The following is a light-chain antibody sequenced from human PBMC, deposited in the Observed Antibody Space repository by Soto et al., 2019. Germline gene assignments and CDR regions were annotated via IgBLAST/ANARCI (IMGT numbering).Light chain of an antibody. CDR3: LQYDYWWT. J-gene: IGKJ1*01. V-gene: IGKV3-15*01. Sequence: EIVMTQSPATLSLSPGERATLSSRASQSVTSNVAWYQQKPGQAPRLLIYRAYTRATGVPARFSGSGSGTEFTLTISSLQSEDFGIYYCLQYDYWWTFGQGTNVDIK. CDR1: QSVTSN. CDR2: RAY.